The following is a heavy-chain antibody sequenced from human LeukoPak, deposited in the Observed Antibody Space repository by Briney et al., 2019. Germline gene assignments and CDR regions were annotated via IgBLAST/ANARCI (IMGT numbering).Heavy chain of an antibody. V-gene: IGHV4-34*01. CDR2: INHSGST. D-gene: IGHD5-18*01. CDR3: ARADDNTAMVTVFDY. CDR1: GGSFSGYY. Sequence: SETLSLTCAVYGGSFSGYYWSWIRQPPGKGLEWIGEINHSGSTNYNPSLKSRVTISVDTSKNQFSLKLSPVTAADTAVYYCARADDNTAMVTVFDYWGQGTLVTVSS. J-gene: IGHJ4*02.